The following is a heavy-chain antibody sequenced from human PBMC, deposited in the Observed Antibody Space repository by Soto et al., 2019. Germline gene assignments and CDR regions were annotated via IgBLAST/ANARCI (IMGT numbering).Heavy chain of an antibody. D-gene: IGHD1-26*01. CDR1: GFTFSSYG. J-gene: IGHJ4*02. Sequence: GGSLRLSCAASGFTFSSYGMHWVRQAPGKGLEWVAVISYDGSNKYYADSVKGRFTISRDNSKNTLYLQMNSLRAEDTAVYYCEKAGSGSYGDYWGQGNLVTVSS. CDR3: EKAGSGSYGDY. CDR2: ISYDGSNK. V-gene: IGHV3-30*18.